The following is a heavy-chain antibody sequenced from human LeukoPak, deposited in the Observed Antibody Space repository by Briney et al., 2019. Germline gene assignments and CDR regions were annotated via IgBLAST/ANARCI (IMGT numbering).Heavy chain of an antibody. D-gene: IGHD2-2*01. J-gene: IGHJ4*02. CDR2: INHSGST. Sequence: SETLSLTCAVYGGSFSGYYWSWIRQPPGKGLEWIGEINHSGSTNYNPSLKSRVTISVDTSKNQFSLKLSSVTAADTAVYYCARGRCSSTSCPPPGSYGYHYWGQGTLVTVSS. V-gene: IGHV4-34*01. CDR1: GGSFSGYY. CDR3: ARGRCSSTSCPPPGSYGYHY.